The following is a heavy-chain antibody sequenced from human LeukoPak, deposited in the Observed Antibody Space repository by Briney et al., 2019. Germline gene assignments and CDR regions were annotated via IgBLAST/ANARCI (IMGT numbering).Heavy chain of an antibody. CDR1: GYTFTSYY. V-gene: IGHV1-46*03. J-gene: IGHJ4*02. CDR2: INPSGGST. CDR3: ARDRGSNSGSDY. Sequence: ASVTVSCKASGYTFTSYYMHWVRQAPGQGLEWMGIINPSGGSTSYAQKFQGRVTMTRDTSTSTVYTELSSLRSEDTAVYYCARDRGSNSGSDYWGQGTLVTVSS. D-gene: IGHD1-26*01.